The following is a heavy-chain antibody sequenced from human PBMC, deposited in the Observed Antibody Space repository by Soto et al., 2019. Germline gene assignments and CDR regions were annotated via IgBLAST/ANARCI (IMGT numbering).Heavy chain of an antibody. CDR2: IYPDDSDT. CDR1: GYRFSSFW. J-gene: IGHJ4*02. V-gene: IGHV5-51*01. D-gene: IGHD2-8*01. Sequence: GESLKISCKTSGYRFSSFWIGWVRQMPGEGLQWMGIIYPDDSDTTYSPSFQGHVTLSADRSNGTAYLQWSSLKASDTAMYYCVRHVPVPRMQVWYFDYWGQGTQVTVSS. CDR3: VRHVPVPRMQVWYFDY.